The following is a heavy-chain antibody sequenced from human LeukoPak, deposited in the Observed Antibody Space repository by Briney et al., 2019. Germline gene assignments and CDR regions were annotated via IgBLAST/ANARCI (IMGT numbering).Heavy chain of an antibody. Sequence: ASVKVSCKASGYTFTGYYMHWVRQAPGQGLEWMGWINPNSGGTNYAQKFQGRVTMTRDTSISTAYMELSRLRSDDTAVYYCARRSRNYGAYYYYMDVWGKGTTVTVSS. V-gene: IGHV1-2*02. CDR1: GYTFTGYY. CDR2: INPNSGGT. CDR3: ARRSRNYGAYYYYMDV. J-gene: IGHJ6*03. D-gene: IGHD4-11*01.